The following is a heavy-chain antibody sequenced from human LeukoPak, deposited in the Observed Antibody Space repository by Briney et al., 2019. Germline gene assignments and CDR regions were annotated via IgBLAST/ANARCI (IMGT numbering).Heavy chain of an antibody. J-gene: IGHJ3*02. CDR1: GYTVSSNY. Sequence: GSLRLSCAASGYTVSSNYMSWVRQTPGKGLEWVSVIYSGGGTYYPDSVKGRFTISRDNSKNTLYVQMNSLRAEDTAVYYCAGAETWGVEGGAFDIWGQGTMVTVSS. CDR2: IYSGGGT. V-gene: IGHV3-53*01. CDR3: AGAETWGVEGGAFDI. D-gene: IGHD3-16*01.